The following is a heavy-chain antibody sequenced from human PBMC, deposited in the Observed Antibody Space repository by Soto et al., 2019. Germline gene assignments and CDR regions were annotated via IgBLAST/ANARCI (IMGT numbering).Heavy chain of an antibody. CDR1: GGSISSGGYS. CDR2: IYHSGST. V-gene: IGHV4-30-2*01. J-gene: IGHJ5*02. Sequence: LQLPESGSGLVKPSQTLSLTCAVSGGSISSGGYSCSWIRQPPGQGLEWIGYIYHSGSTYYNQSLKSRVTISVDRSKNQCSLKLSSVTAADTAVYYCARVPGPWRQGTLVTVSS. CDR3: ARVPGP.